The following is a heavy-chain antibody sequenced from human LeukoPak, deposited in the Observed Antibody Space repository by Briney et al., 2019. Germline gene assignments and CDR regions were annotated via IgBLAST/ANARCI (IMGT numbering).Heavy chain of an antibody. J-gene: IGHJ3*02. CDR1: GYTFTGYY. V-gene: IGHV1-18*04. D-gene: IGHD2-2*01. CDR2: ISAYNGNT. CDR3: ARDKSVGVVVPAAIYGDDAFDI. Sequence: ASVKVSCKASGYTFTGYYMHWVRQAPGQGLEWMGWISAYNGNTNYAQKLQGRVTMTTDTSTSTAYMELRSLRSDDTAVYYCARDKSVGVVVPAAIYGDDAFDIWGQGTMVTVSS.